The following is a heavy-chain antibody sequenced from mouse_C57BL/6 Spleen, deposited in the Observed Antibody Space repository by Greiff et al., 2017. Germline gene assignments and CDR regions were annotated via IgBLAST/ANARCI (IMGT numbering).Heavy chain of an antibody. Sequence: DVMLVESGGGLVKPGGSLKLSCAASGFTFSSYAMSWVRQTPEKRLEWVATISDGGSYTYYPDNVKGRFTISRDNAKNNLYLQMSHLKSEDTAMYYCARNWYFDYWGQGTTLTVSS. CDR2: ISDGGSYT. CDR1: GFTFSSYA. J-gene: IGHJ2*01. D-gene: IGHD4-1*01. CDR3: ARNWYFDY. V-gene: IGHV5-4*03.